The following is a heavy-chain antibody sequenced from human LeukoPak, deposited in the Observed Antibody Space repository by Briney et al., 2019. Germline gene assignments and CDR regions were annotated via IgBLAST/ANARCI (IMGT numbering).Heavy chain of an antibody. Sequence: EGSLRLSCAASGFTFSSYSLNWVRQAPGKGLEWVSYISSSSSTIYYADSVKGRFTTSRDNAKNSLYLQMNSLRAEDTAVYYCARGSGSYSFNLLGFDPWGQGTLVTVSS. CDR2: ISSSSSTI. CDR1: GFTFSSYS. D-gene: IGHD1-26*01. CDR3: ARGSGSYSFNLLGFDP. J-gene: IGHJ5*02. V-gene: IGHV3-48*01.